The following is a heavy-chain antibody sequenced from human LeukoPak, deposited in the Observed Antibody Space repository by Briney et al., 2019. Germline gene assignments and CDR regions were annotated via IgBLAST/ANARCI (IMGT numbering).Heavy chain of an antibody. CDR3: VRSNVVGVTSPWYFDY. CDR2: IIPNSGDT. Sequence: ASVTVSFKASGYTFTGYSMHWVRQAPGQGLEWMGWIIPNSGDTNYAQKFQGRVTMTRDTSISTAYMDLSRLKSDDTAVYYCVRSNVVGVTSPWYFDYWGQGTLVTVSS. D-gene: IGHD2-15*01. CDR1: GYTFTGYS. J-gene: IGHJ4*02. V-gene: IGHV1-2*02.